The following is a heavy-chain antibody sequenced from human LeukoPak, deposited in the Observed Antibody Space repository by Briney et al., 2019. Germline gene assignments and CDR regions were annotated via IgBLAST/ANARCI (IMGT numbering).Heavy chain of an antibody. J-gene: IGHJ5*02. Sequence: GGSLRLSCAASGFTFSSYGVHWVRQAPGKGLEWGAVISYDGSNKYYADSVKGRFTISRDNSKNTLYLQMNSLRAEDTAVYYCAKDLEDSGSSPYNWFDPWGQGTLVTVSS. CDR1: GFTFSSYG. CDR2: ISYDGSNK. D-gene: IGHD1-26*01. CDR3: AKDLEDSGSSPYNWFDP. V-gene: IGHV3-30*18.